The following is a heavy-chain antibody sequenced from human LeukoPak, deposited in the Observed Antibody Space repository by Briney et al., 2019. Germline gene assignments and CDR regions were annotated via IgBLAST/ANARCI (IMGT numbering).Heavy chain of an antibody. CDR3: ARTAMVRGVK. Sequence: GASVKVSCKASGGTFSSYAISWVRQAPGQGLEWMGWINPNSGGTNYAQKFQGRVTMTRDTSISTAYMELSRLRSDDTAVYYCARTAMVRGVKWGQGTLVTVSS. V-gene: IGHV1-2*02. CDR1: GGTFSSYA. CDR2: INPNSGGT. D-gene: IGHD3-10*01. J-gene: IGHJ4*02.